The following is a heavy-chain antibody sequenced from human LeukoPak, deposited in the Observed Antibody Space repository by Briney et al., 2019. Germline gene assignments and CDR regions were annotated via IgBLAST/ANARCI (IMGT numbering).Heavy chain of an antibody. Sequence: SETLSLTCTVSGGSISSYYWSWIRQPPGKGLEWIGYIYYSGSTNYNPSLKSRVTISVDMSKNQFSLKVSSVTAADTAVFYCARDQAPYYDRSGYLYSATAAAFDIWGQGTMVTVSS. D-gene: IGHD3-22*01. J-gene: IGHJ3*02. V-gene: IGHV4-59*12. CDR2: IYYSGST. CDR3: ARDQAPYYDRSGYLYSATAAAFDI. CDR1: GGSISSYY.